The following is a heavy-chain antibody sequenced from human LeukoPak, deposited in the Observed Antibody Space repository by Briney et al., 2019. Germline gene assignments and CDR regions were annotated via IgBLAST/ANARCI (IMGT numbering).Heavy chain of an antibody. J-gene: IGHJ5*02. CDR1: GYTFTSYG. D-gene: IGHD3-10*01. V-gene: IGHV1-18*01. CDR3: ARAGYYYGSELNWFDP. CDR2: ISAYNGNT. Sequence: ASVKVSCKASGYTFTSYGISWVRQAPGQGLEWMGWISAYNGNTNYAQKLQGRVTMTTDTSTSTAYMELRSLRSDDTAVYYCARAGYYYGSELNWFDPWGQGTLVTVSS.